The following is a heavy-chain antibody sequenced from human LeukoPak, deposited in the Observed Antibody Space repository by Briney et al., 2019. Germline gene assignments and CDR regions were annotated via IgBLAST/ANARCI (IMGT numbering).Heavy chain of an antibody. D-gene: IGHD3-9*01. CDR3: ARDHYDIFTGPDY. J-gene: IGHJ4*02. CDR2: INPSGGST. Sequence: SSVTVSCKASGCTFTSYYMDWVRQAPGQGLEWMGIINPSGGSTSYAQKFQGRVTMTRDMSTSTVYMELSSLRSEDTAVYYCARDHYDIFTGPDYWGQGTLVTVSS. CDR1: GCTFTSYY. V-gene: IGHV1-46*01.